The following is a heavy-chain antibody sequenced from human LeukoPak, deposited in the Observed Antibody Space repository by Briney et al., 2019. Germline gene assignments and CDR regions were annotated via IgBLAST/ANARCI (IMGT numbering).Heavy chain of an antibody. V-gene: IGHV4-39*01. CDR2: IYSGGST. Sequence: SETLSLTCTVSGGSFSGRSYYWAWIRQSPGKGLEWIGSIYSGGSTFYAPSLKSRVAISVDTSKNHFSLRLSSATAADTAVYYCVKPYHHQDASGSITTAFYFDLWGQGILVTVSS. J-gene: IGHJ4*02. D-gene: IGHD1-1*01. CDR3: VKPYHHQDASGSITTAFYFDL. CDR1: GGSFSGRSYY.